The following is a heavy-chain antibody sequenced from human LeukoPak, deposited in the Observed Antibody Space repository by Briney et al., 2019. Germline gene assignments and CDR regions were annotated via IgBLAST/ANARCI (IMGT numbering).Heavy chain of an antibody. D-gene: IGHD3-16*01. CDR3: ARGEFYYDL. J-gene: IGHJ4*02. Sequence: ASVKLSCKPSGYIFTSNSITWVRQAPGQGLEWMGWISTFNGYTNYAKNLQGRVAMTRGTSTRTVYMEMRNMRSDDTAVYYCARGEFYYDLWGQGTLVTVSS. V-gene: IGHV1-18*04. CDR2: ISTFNGYT. CDR1: GYIFTSNS.